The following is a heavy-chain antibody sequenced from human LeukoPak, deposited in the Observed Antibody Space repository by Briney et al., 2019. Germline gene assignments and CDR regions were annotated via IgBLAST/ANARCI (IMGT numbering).Heavy chain of an antibody. D-gene: IGHD5-24*01. CDR2: ISSSSSFI. Sequence: GGSLRLSCAASGFSFSSYTMNWVRQAPGKGLQWVSSISSSSSFIFYADSVKGRFTISRDNAKNSLYLQMNSLRAEDTAVYYCARDNAYMLDYWGQGTQVTVSS. J-gene: IGHJ4*02. V-gene: IGHV3-21*01. CDR3: ARDNAYMLDY. CDR1: GFSFSSYT.